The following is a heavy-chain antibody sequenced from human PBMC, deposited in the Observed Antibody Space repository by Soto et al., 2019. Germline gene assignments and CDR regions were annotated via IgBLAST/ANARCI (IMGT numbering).Heavy chain of an antibody. CDR3: ARVGPPSDY. CDR1: GFTFSAYY. Sequence: QVQLVEPGGGLVKPGGSLRLSCAASGFTFSAYYMSWIRQAPGKGLECVLQISSRGSTIYHADSVKGRFTISRDNAKNSLYLQMNSLRAEDTAVYYCARVGPPSDYWRQGTLVTVSS. CDR2: ISSRGSTI. J-gene: IGHJ4*02. V-gene: IGHV3-11*01.